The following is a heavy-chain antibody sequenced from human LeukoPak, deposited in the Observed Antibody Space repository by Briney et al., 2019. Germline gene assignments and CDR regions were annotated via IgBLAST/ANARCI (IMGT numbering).Heavy chain of an antibody. V-gene: IGHV5-51*01. D-gene: IGHD3-22*01. CDR2: IYPGDSDT. CDR3: ARPDYYDGIGYYFDY. Sequence: GESLKISCKGSGYGFINYWIGWVRQMPGKGLEWMGIIYPGDSDTRYSPSFQCQVTISADKSISTAYLQWSSLKASDTAMYYCARPDYYDGIGYYFDYWGQGSLVTVSS. J-gene: IGHJ4*02. CDR1: GYGFINYW.